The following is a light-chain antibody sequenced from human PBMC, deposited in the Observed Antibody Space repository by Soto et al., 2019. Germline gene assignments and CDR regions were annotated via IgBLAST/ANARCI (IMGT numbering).Light chain of an antibody. J-gene: IGKJ4*01. CDR3: QPFDEWQLT. CDR1: QNVNSI. CDR2: GAS. Sequence: EKVMTQSPATLSVSPGDRATLSCRASQNVNSILDWYQQKPGQAPRNLLYGASTRATCIPARFSGSASGTEFALSSSSRQSEDFALYYCQPFDEWQLTFGGGTKVEI. V-gene: IGKV3-15*01.